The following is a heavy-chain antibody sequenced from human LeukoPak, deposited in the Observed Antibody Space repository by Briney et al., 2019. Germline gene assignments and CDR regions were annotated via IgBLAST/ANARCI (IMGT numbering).Heavy chain of an antibody. V-gene: IGHV4-59*01. J-gene: IGHJ6*03. CDR1: DDSITMYY. Sequence: PSGTLSLTCTVSDDSITMYYWTWIRQPPGKGLEWIGYVDHTGSTKFNPSLNGRVSISRDTSKNLFSLRLRSVTAADTAVYFCARGRVSSSTWYSTYYYYFYMDVWGKGTTVTVPS. CDR2: VDHTGST. CDR3: ARGRVSSSTWYSTYYYYFYMDV. D-gene: IGHD4-11*01.